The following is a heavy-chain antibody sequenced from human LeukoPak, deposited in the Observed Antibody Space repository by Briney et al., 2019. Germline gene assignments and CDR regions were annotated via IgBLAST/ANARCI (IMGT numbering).Heavy chain of an antibody. J-gene: IGHJ5*02. CDR2: TYYRSKWYT. D-gene: IGHD1-26*01. CDR1: GDSVSSNSAA. Sequence: SQTLSLTCAISGDSVSSNSAAWIWIRQSPSRGLEWLGRTYYRSKWYTDYAVSVKSRMTINPDTSKNQFSLQLNSVTPEDTAAYYCARGGNYYWFDPWGQGTLATVSS. V-gene: IGHV6-1*01. CDR3: ARGGNYYWFDP.